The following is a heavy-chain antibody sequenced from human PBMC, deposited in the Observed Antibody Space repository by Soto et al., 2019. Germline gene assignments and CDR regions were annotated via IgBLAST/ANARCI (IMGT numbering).Heavy chain of an antibody. J-gene: IGHJ3*02. CDR3: ARDPGDYGGNCPTFDI. CDR1: GGSIRSYY. CDR2: VYHSGTT. V-gene: IGHV4-59*01. Sequence: QVQLQESGPGLVKPSETLSLTCTVSGGSIRSYYWRWIRQPPGKGLEWIGYVYHSGTTNYNPSLKGRVTMSVDTSKSQFALELTSVAAADTAVYYCARDPGDYGGNCPTFDIWGQGTMVTVSS. D-gene: IGHD4-17*01.